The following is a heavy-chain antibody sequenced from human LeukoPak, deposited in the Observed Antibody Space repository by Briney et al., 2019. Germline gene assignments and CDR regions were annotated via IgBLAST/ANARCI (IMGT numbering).Heavy chain of an antibody. CDR3: ARPNGYYYYMDV. V-gene: IGHV3-21*01. Sequence: PGGSLRLSCAASGITFSSYSMNWVRQAPGKGLEWVSSISSSSSYIYYADSVKGRFTISRDNAKNSLYLQMNSLRAEDTAVYYCARPNGYYYYMDVWGKGTTVTVSS. J-gene: IGHJ6*03. CDR1: GITFSSYS. D-gene: IGHD4/OR15-4a*01. CDR2: ISSSSSYI.